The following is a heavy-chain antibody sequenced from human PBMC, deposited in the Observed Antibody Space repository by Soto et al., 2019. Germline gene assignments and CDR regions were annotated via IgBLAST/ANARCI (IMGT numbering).Heavy chain of an antibody. CDR1: GFTFRDFA. CDR3: ARGRTCTGASCYGGGDY. J-gene: IGHJ4*02. V-gene: IGHV3-23*04. Sequence: EVQLVQSGGGLGQPGGSLRLSCAVSGFTFRDFAMSWVRQAPRKGLEWVATSSGSLTSAFYADSVKGRFTISRDNAKNSLYLQMTSLGAEDTAVYYCARGRTCTGASCYGGGDYWGQGTLVTVSS. D-gene: IGHD2-15*01. CDR2: SSGSLTSA.